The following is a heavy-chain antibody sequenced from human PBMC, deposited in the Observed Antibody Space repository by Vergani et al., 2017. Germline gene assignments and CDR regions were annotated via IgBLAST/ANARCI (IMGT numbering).Heavy chain of an antibody. CDR1: GYTFTSYG. D-gene: IGHD6-19*01. CDR2: ISAYNGNT. Sequence: QVQLVQSGAEVKKPGASVKVSCKASGYTFTSYGISWVRQAPGQGLEWMGWISAYNGNTNYAQKLQGRVTMTTDTSMSTAYMVLRSLRSDDTAVYYGARVGYSSGWYNWFDPWGQGTLVTVSS. V-gene: IGHV1-18*01. CDR3: ARVGYSSGWYNWFDP. J-gene: IGHJ5*02.